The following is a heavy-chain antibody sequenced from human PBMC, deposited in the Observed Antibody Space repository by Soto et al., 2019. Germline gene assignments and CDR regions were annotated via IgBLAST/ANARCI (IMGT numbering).Heavy chain of an antibody. CDR3: AKGRGAAYYFDF. CDR1: GLSFSRYA. Sequence: VXSXGGLXKPGGSLXXSCAGSGLSFSRYAMNXVRQXPGXXLEWVASISGTASHIRYADSVRGRFTISKDDAKNSLSLQMTSLRAEDTAVYFCAKGRGAAYYFDFWGRGTLVSVSS. CDR2: ISGTASHI. D-gene: IGHD3-10*01. V-gene: IGHV3-21*01. J-gene: IGHJ4*02.